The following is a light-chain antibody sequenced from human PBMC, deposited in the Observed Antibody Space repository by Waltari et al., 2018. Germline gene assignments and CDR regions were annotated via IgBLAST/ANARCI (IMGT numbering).Light chain of an antibody. Sequence: EIVLTQSPATLSLSPGERATLSCGASQSTSHLAWYQQKPGLAPRLLIYDASTRATGIPDRFSGSGSGTDFTLTITRLEPEDFAVYYCHYYDSSPQTFGQGTRLEIK. CDR2: DAS. V-gene: IGKV3D-20*01. CDR3: HYYDSSPQT. CDR1: QSTSH. J-gene: IGKJ5*01.